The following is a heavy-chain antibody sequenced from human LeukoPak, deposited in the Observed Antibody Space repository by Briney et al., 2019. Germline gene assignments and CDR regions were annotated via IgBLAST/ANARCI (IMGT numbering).Heavy chain of an antibody. CDR3: ARDGSERKYYYYYGMDV. J-gene: IGHJ6*02. CDR1: GYTFSNYG. D-gene: IGHD6-25*01. CDR2: INPNSGGT. Sequence: ASVKVSCKASGYTFSNYGLSWVRQAPGQGLEWMGWINPNSGGTNYAQKFQGRVTMTRDTSISTAYMELSRLRSDDTAVYYCARDGSERKYYYYYGMDVWGQGTTVTVSS. V-gene: IGHV1-2*02.